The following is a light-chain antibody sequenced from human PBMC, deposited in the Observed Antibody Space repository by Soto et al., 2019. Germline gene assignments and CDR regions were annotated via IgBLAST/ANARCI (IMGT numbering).Light chain of an antibody. CDR3: CSYAGSYTFYV. Sequence: QSVVTQPHSVSGSPGQSVTISCTGTSSDVGYYNYVSWYQQHPGTAPKLVIYDVTVRPSGVPDRFSGSKSVNTASLTISGLQAEDEADYYCCSYAGSYTFYVFGSGTKATVL. CDR1: SSDVGYYNY. CDR2: DVT. J-gene: IGLJ1*01. V-gene: IGLV2-11*01.